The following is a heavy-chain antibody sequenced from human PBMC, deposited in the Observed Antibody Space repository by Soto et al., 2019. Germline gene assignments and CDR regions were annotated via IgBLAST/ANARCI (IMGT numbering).Heavy chain of an antibody. CDR2: VTANGGST. V-gene: IGHV3-23*01. Sequence: EVQLLESGGGFVQPGGSLRLSCAATGFTFSVYAMTWVRQAPGKGLEWVSAVTANGGSTYSADSVKGRFTISRDNSKNTLVLQMHSLRAEDTAVYYCASLGVGDWANYYYYYGMDVWGQGTTVTVSS. D-gene: IGHD2-21*02. CDR3: ASLGVGDWANYYYYYGMDV. CDR1: GFTFSVYA. J-gene: IGHJ6*02.